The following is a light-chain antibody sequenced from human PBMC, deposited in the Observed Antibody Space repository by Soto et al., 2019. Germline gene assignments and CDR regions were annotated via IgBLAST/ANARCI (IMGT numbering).Light chain of an antibody. CDR1: SSNIANNY. CDR2: ENN. CDR3: GTWDGSLSAV. Sequence: QSVLTQPPSVSAAPGQKVTISCSGSSSNIANNYVSWYQQLPGTAPKLLIYENNKRPSGIPDRFSGSKSGTSATLGITGLQTGDEADYYCGTWDGSLSAVFGGGTKLTVL. V-gene: IGLV1-51*02. J-gene: IGLJ3*02.